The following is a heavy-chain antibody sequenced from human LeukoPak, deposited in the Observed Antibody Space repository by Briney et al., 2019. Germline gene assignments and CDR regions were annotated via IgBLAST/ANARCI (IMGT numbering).Heavy chain of an antibody. Sequence: ASVKVSCKASGYTFINYGITWVRQAPGQGLEWMGWISTYNGNTNYAQKLQGRVTMTTDTSTSTAYMELRSLRSDDTAVYYCARVDVRDDAFDIWGQGTMVTVSS. CDR2: ISTYNGNT. J-gene: IGHJ3*02. CDR1: GYTFINYG. V-gene: IGHV1-18*01. CDR3: ARVDVRDDAFDI. D-gene: IGHD3-10*02.